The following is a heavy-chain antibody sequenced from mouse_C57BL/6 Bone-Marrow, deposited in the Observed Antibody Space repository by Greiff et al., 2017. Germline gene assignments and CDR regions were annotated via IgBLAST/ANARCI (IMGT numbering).Heavy chain of an antibody. CDR2: INPSSGYT. CDR1: GYTFTSYT. Sequence: VQLQQSGAELARPGASVKMSCKASGYTFTSYTMHWVKQRPGQGLEWIGYINPSSGYTKYNQKFKDKATLTADKSSSTAYMQLSSLTSEDSAVYYRARLYYDYDGFAYWGQGTLVTVSA. J-gene: IGHJ3*01. D-gene: IGHD2-4*01. CDR3: ARLYYDYDGFAY. V-gene: IGHV1-4*01.